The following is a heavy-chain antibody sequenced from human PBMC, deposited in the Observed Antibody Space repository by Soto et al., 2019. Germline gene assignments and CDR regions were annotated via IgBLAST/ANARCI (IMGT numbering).Heavy chain of an antibody. D-gene: IGHD1-26*01. CDR1: GYSFTKYW. J-gene: IGHJ3*02. CDR3: ARHLRVGAIDAFDI. V-gene: IGHV5-51*01. CDR2: IYPGDSDT. Sequence: GESLKISCQGSGYSFTKYWIGWVRQMPGRGLEWMGIIYPGDSDTRYSPSFQGQVTISAYKSISTAYLQWSSLKASDTAMYYCARHLRVGAIDAFDIWGQGTMVTVSS.